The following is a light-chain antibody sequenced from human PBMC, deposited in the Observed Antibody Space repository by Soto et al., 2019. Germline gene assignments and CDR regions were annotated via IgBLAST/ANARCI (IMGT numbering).Light chain of an antibody. V-gene: IGLV2-14*01. CDR3: SSYADFRTVV. Sequence: QSALTQPASVSGSPGQSITISCTGTSSDVGGYNYVSWYQQHPGKAPKLMIYEVSNRPSGVSNRFSGSKSGNTASLTISGLQAEDEADYYCSSYADFRTVVFGGGTKLTVL. CDR1: SSDVGGYNY. J-gene: IGLJ3*02. CDR2: EVS.